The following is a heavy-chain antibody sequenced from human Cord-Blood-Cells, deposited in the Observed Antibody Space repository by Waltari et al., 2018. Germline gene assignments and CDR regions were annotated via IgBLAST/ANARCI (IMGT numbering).Heavy chain of an antibody. J-gene: IGHJ3*02. CDR2: IYYSGST. V-gene: IGHV4-39*01. CDR1: GGSISSSSYY. D-gene: IGHD2-15*01. CDR3: ARHRVVNDAFDI. Sequence: QLPLQESRPGLVKPSETLSLTCTVSGGSISSSSYYWGWIRQPPGKGLEWIGSIYYSGSTYYNPSLKSRVTISVDTSKNQFSLKLSSVTAADTAVYYCARHRVVNDAFDIWGQGTMVTDSS.